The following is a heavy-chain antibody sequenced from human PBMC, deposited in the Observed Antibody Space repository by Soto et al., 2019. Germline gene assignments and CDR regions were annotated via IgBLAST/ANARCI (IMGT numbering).Heavy chain of an antibody. CDR3: ANIAVAGKVYYYYYGMDV. Sequence: GGSLRLSCAASGFTFSSYSMNWVRQAPGKGLEWVSYISSSSSTIYYADSVKGRFTISRDNAKNSLYLQMNSLRDEDTAVYYCANIAVAGKVYYYYYGMDVWGQGTTVTVSS. CDR2: ISSSSSTI. CDR1: GFTFSSYS. V-gene: IGHV3-48*02. J-gene: IGHJ6*02. D-gene: IGHD6-19*01.